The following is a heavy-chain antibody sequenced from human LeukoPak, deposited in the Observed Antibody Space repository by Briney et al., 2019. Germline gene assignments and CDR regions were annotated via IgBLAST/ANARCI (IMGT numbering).Heavy chain of an antibody. CDR1: GFTFSSYA. J-gene: IGHJ4*02. D-gene: IGHD3-22*01. Sequence: PGRSLRLSCAASGFTFSSYAMHWVRQAPGKGLEWVAVISYDGSNKYYADSVKGRFTISRDNSRNMLYLQMNSLRAEDTAVYYCASTDYYDSSGYYGYWGQGTLVTVSS. CDR3: ASTDYYDSSGYYGY. CDR2: ISYDGSNK. V-gene: IGHV3-30*04.